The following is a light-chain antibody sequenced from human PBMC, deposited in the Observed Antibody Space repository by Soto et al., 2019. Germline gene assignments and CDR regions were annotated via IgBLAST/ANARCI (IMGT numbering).Light chain of an antibody. CDR1: SSNIGAGYD. Sequence: QLVLTQPPSVSGAPGQRVTIYCTGSSSNIGAGYDVHWYQQLPGTAPKLLIYGNSNRPSGVPDRFSGSKSGTSASLAITGLRAEDEADYYCQSYDSSLSGWVFGGGTKVTVL. V-gene: IGLV1-40*01. J-gene: IGLJ3*02. CDR3: QSYDSSLSGWV. CDR2: GNS.